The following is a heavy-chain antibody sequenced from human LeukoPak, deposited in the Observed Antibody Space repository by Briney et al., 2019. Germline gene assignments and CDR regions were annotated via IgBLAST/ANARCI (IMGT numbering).Heavy chain of an antibody. J-gene: IGHJ4*02. V-gene: IGHV4-38-2*01. Sequence: SETLSLTCAVSGYSISSGYYWGWIRQPPGKGLEWIGSIYHSGSTYYNPSLKSRVTISVDTSKNQFSLKLSSVTAADTAVYYCARVYGSGSPTIRGQGTLVTVSS. CDR1: GYSISSGYY. CDR2: IYHSGST. CDR3: ARVYGSGSPTI. D-gene: IGHD3-10*01.